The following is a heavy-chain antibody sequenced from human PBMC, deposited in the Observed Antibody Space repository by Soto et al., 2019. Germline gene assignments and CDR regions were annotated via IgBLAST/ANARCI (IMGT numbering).Heavy chain of an antibody. CDR3: ARPPGYISDWYYFDL. J-gene: IGHJ4*02. D-gene: IGHD3-9*01. V-gene: IGHV1-2*02. CDR2: ISPRSGGT. CDR1: GYTFIDYY. Sequence: ASVKVSCKASGYTFIDYYMHWVRQAPGQGFEWMGRISPRSGGTNYAQKFRGRVTMTWDTSLNTAYMELSSLISEDTAVYYCARPPGYISDWYYFDLWGQGTLVTVSS.